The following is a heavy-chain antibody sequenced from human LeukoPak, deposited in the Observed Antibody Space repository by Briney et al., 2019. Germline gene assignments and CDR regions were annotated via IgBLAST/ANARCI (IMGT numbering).Heavy chain of an antibody. Sequence: SETPSLTCTVSGGSISSGGYYWSWIRQHPGKGLEWIGYIYYSGSTYYNPSLKSRVTISVDTSKNQFSLKLSSVTAADTAVYYCARVDGIAAAGTPYYFDYWGQGTLVTVSS. D-gene: IGHD6-13*01. CDR2: IYYSGST. V-gene: IGHV4-31*03. CDR3: ARVDGIAAAGTPYYFDY. CDR1: GGSISSGGYY. J-gene: IGHJ4*02.